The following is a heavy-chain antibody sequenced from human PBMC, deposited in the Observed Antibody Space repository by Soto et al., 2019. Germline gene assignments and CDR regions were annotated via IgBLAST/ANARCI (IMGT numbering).Heavy chain of an antibody. Sequence: TSDTLSLTCTVSGYSVSSGSYYWTWIRQPPGKGLEWIGYVYYSGSTNYNPSLKSRVTISVDTSKNQFSLKLSSVTAADTAVYYCARVSDYYDSSGYYYYFDYWGQGTLVTVSS. D-gene: IGHD3-22*01. V-gene: IGHV4-61*01. CDR3: ARVSDYYDSSGYYYYFDY. CDR2: VYYSGST. CDR1: GYSVSSGSYY. J-gene: IGHJ4*02.